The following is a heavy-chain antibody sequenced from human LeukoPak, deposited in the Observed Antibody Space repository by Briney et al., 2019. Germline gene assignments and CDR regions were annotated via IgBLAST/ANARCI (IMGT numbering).Heavy chain of an antibody. J-gene: IGHJ5*02. Sequence: PGGSLRLSCAASGLTVTNAWMNWVRQAPGKGLEWVGRIASKTDGGTTDYAAPVKGRFTISRDDSKNTLFLQMNSLKTEDTAVYYCTTGIRGACGQGTLVTVSS. CDR2: IASKTDGGTT. V-gene: IGHV3-15*04. CDR1: GLTVTNAW. CDR3: TTGIRGA.